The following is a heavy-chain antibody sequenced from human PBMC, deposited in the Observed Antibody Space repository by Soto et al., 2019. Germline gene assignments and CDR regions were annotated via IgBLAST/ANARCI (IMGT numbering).Heavy chain of an antibody. Sequence: QLQLQESGPGLVKPSETLSLTCTVSGGSISSSSYYWGWIRQPPGKGLEWIGSIYYSGSTYYNPSLKSRVTISVDTSKNQFSLKLSSVTAADTAVYYCASQPRGGSYYDAFDIWGQGTMVTVSS. J-gene: IGHJ3*02. V-gene: IGHV4-39*01. CDR2: IYYSGST. CDR1: GGSISSSSYY. D-gene: IGHD1-26*01. CDR3: ASQPRGGSYYDAFDI.